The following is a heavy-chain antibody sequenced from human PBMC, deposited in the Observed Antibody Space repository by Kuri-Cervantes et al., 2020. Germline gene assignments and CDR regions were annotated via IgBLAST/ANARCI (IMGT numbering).Heavy chain of an antibody. CDR3: ARQTSGWFDP. Sequence: SEILSLTCTVSGGSVSSTSHYWGWIRQPPGKGLEWIGSLYYSGSTYYNPSLKSRVTISVDTSKNQFSLKLSSVTAADTAVYYCARQTSGWFDPWGQGNPVHVAS. CDR2: LYYSGST. D-gene: IGHD3-10*01. CDR1: GGSVSSTSHY. V-gene: IGHV4-39*01. J-gene: IGHJ5*01.